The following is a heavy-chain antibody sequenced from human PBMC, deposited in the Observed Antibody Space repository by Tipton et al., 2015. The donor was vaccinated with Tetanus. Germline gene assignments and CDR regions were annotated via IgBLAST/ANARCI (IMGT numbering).Heavy chain of an antibody. D-gene: IGHD6-13*01. CDR1: GFSFGDFG. CDR2: ISYSSTSI. CDR3: ARRGAARANWFDC. V-gene: IGHV3-48*02. J-gene: IGHJ5*01. Sequence: SLRLSCAGSGFSFGDFGMNWVRQAPGKGLEWVSYISYSSTSIYYADSVKGRFVVSRDNAKNSLYLQMNTPRDDDTAVYYCARRGAARANWFDCWGQGTLVSVSS.